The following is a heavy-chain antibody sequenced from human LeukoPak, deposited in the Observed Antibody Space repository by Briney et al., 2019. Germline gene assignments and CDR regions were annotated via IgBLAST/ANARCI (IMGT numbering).Heavy chain of an antibody. CDR1: GFTSIAYA. Sequence: GGSLRLSCVGSGFTSIAYALTWARQAPGKGLEWVSGISGGGVTTYYADSVKGRFTISRDNSKNTLYLQMNSLRAEDTAVYYCARRGESANYGDYRFDYWGQGTLVTVSS. J-gene: IGHJ4*02. V-gene: IGHV3-23*01. D-gene: IGHD4-17*01. CDR3: ARRGESANYGDYRFDY. CDR2: ISGGGVTT.